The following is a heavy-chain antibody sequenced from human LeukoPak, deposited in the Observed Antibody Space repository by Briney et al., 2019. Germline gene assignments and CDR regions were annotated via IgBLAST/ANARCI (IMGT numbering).Heavy chain of an antibody. CDR2: INPNSGNT. CDR3: ARGRGRGKYSGYDYYFDY. CDR1: GYTFTGYY. V-gene: IGHV1-8*02. J-gene: IGHJ4*02. Sequence: ASVKVSCKASGYTFTGYYMHWVRQAPGQGLEWMGWINPNSGNTGYAQKFQGRVTMTRNTSISTAYMELSSLRSEDTAVYYCARGRGRGKYSGYDYYFDYWGQGTLVTVSS. D-gene: IGHD5-12*01.